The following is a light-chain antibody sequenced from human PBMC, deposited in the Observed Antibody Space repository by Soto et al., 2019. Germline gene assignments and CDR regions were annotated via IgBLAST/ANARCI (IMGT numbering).Light chain of an antibody. CDR2: EGN. CDR1: SSDVGGYNY. V-gene: IGLV2-23*01. CDR3: CSYAGRSTVI. Sequence: QSVLTQPASVSGSPGQSITISCTGTSSDVGGYNYVSWYQQYPGRAPQLIIFEGNKRPSGVSNRFSASKSGNTASLAISGLQAEDEADYHCCSYAGRSTVICGGGTKLTVL. J-gene: IGLJ2*01.